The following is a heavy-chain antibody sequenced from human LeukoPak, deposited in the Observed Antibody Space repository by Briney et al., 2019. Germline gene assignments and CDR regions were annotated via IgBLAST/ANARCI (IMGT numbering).Heavy chain of an antibody. Sequence: PSETLSLTCTVSGGSISSYYWSWIRQPPGKGLEWIGYVYYSGSTNYNPSLKSRVTISVDTSKNQFSLKLSSVTAADTAVYYCARHSTTWYYFHYWGQGTLVTVSS. CDR1: GGSISSYY. CDR3: ARHSTTWYYFHY. J-gene: IGHJ4*02. V-gene: IGHV4-59*01. D-gene: IGHD6-13*01. CDR2: VYYSGST.